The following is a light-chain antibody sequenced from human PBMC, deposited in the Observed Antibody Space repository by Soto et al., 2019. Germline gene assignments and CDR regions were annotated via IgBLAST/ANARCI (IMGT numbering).Light chain of an antibody. CDR1: QSVSNNY. CDR2: GAS. CDR3: QQSYRTLWT. V-gene: IGKV3-20*01. J-gene: IGKJ1*01. Sequence: IVLTQSPGTLSLSPGERATLSCRASQSVSNNYLAWYQQKPGQAPRLLIYGASTLQSGVPSRFSGSGSGTDFTLTISSLQPEDFATYCCQQSYRTLWTFGQGTMVDVK.